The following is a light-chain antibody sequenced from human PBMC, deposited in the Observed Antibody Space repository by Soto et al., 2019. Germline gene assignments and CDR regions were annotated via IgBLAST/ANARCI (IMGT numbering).Light chain of an antibody. CDR2: DAS. J-gene: IGKJ5*01. V-gene: IGKV1-5*01. CDR3: QQYNSYPWT. CDR1: QSLSCI. Sequence: DIQMTQSPSTLSSSVGDRATLSCRASQSLSCILAWHQQKPGRAPKLLIYDASTWDTGISSRFSGSGSGTEFTLTISSLQSDDFATYYCQQYNSYPWTFGQGTRLEIK.